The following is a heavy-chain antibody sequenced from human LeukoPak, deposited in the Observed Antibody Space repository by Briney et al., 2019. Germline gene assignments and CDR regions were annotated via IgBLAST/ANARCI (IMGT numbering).Heavy chain of an antibody. Sequence: GGSLRLSCAASGFTFNNYAMHWVRQVPGKGLEWVAVISDDANAKYYGDSVKGRFTVSRDDSDNTMYLQMNSLRAEDTAVYYCAKALGSYPESRYADYWGQGALVTVSS. CDR3: AKALGSYPESRYADY. CDR1: GFTFNNYA. J-gene: IGHJ4*02. D-gene: IGHD1-26*01. V-gene: IGHV3-30*18. CDR2: ISDDANAK.